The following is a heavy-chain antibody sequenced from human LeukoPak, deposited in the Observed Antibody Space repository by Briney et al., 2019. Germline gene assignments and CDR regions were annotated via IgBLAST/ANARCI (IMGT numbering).Heavy chain of an antibody. CDR2: IYYSGST. CDR3: ARDSGGKQWPRRDYYYMDV. Sequence: PSETLSLTCTVSGGSISSSSYYWGWIRQPPGKGLEWIGSIYYSGSTYYNPSLKSRVTISVDTSKNQFSLKLSSVTAADTAVYYCARDSGGKQWPRRDYYYMDVWGKGTTVTVSS. V-gene: IGHV4-39*02. D-gene: IGHD6-19*01. J-gene: IGHJ6*03. CDR1: GGSISSSSYY.